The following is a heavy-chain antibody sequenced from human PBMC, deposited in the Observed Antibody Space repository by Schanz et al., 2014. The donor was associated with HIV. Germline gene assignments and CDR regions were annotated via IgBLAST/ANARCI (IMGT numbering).Heavy chain of an antibody. D-gene: IGHD1-26*01. CDR3: VLPSPKIVGGLGEHYFDH. J-gene: IGHJ4*02. Sequence: EVRLVESGGGLVQSGGSLRLSCAASGFSFSNFWVTWVRQAPGKRLEWVANIKQDESEKYYADSVKGHFTISRDNAKNSLYLQMNSLRAEDTAVYYCVLPSPKIVGGLGEHYFDHWGQGTLVTVSS. CDR1: GFSFSNFW. V-gene: IGHV3-7*01. CDR2: IKQDESEK.